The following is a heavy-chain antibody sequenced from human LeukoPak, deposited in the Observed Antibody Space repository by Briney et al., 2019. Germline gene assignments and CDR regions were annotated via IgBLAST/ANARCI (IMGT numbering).Heavy chain of an antibody. J-gene: IGHJ4*02. CDR2: INRDGSST. Sequence: PGGSLRLSCAASGFTFSSYWMHWVRQAPGKGLVWVSRINRDGSSTSYADSVKGRFTISRDNTKNTLYLQMNSLRAEDTAVYYCAKDLRFLEWGPVDYWGQGTLVTVSS. CDR3: AKDLRFLEWGPVDY. D-gene: IGHD3-3*01. CDR1: GFTFSSYW. V-gene: IGHV3-74*01.